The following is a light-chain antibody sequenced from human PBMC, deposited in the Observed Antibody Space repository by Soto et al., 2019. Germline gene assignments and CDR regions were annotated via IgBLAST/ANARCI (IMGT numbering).Light chain of an antibody. CDR1: QSVSSSY. V-gene: IGKV3D-20*02. J-gene: IGKJ4*01. CDR3: HQRSNWPPFT. CDR2: AAS. Sequence: DIVLTQSPGTLSLSPGERATLSCRASQSVSSSYFAWYQQKPGQAPRLLIYAASRRASGIPDRFSGSGSGTDFTLTISSLEPEDFAVYYCHQRSNWPPFTFGGGTKVEI.